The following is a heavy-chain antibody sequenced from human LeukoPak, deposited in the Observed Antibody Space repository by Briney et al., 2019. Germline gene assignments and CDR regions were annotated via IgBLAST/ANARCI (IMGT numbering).Heavy chain of an antibody. CDR1: GYTFTGYY. V-gene: IGHV1-2*06. J-gene: IGHJ4*02. CDR3: ARGSGIAARPRIDY. Sequence: ASVKVSCKASGYTFTGYYMHWVRQAPGQGLEWMGRINPNSGGTNYAQKFQGRVTMTRDTSISTAYMELSRLRSDVTAVYYCARGSGIAARPRIDYWGQGTLVTVSS. CDR2: INPNSGGT. D-gene: IGHD6-6*01.